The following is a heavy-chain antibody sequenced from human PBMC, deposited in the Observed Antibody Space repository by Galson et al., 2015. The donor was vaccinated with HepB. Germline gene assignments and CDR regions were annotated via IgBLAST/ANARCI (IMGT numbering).Heavy chain of an antibody. V-gene: IGHV3-30*18. Sequence: SLRLSCAASGFTLSTYAMHWVRQAPGKGLEWVGVISYDGSNIYYADSVKGRFTISRDDSKNTLYLEMSSLRLEDTAVYYCAKQSYDDLWSGYYKLPLDSWGQGTLVTVSS. CDR3: AKQSYDDLWSGYYKLPLDS. D-gene: IGHD3-3*01. CDR1: GFTLSTYA. CDR2: ISYDGSNI. J-gene: IGHJ4*02.